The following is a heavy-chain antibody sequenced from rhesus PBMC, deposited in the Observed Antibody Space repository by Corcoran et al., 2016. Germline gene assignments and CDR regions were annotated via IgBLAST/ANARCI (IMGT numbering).Heavy chain of an antibody. CDR3: ARARGYCDY. D-gene: IGHD2-27*01. CDR2: IYWNDSK. CDR1: GFSISTSGTG. Sequence: QVTLKESGPALVKPTQTLTLTCTFSGFSISTSGTGVGWIRQPQGKALEWLASIYWNDSKYSSTSLKSRLTISKDTSKNQVVLTMTNMDPVDTATYYCARARGYCDYWGQGVLVTVSS. V-gene: IGHV2-95*01. J-gene: IGHJ4*01.